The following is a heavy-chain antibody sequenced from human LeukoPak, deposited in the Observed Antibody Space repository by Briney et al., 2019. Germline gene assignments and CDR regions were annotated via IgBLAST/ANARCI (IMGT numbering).Heavy chain of an antibody. D-gene: IGHD1-1*01. J-gene: IGHJ6*02. CDR1: GFTFSSYS. Sequence: GGSLRLSCAASGFTFSSYSMNWVRQAPGKGLEWVSSISSSSSYIYYADSVKGRFTISRDNAKNSLYLQMNSLRAEDTAVYYCARGTYNPGQEYYYYYGMDVWGQGTTVTVSS. V-gene: IGHV3-21*04. CDR2: ISSSSSYI. CDR3: ARGTYNPGQEYYYYYGMDV.